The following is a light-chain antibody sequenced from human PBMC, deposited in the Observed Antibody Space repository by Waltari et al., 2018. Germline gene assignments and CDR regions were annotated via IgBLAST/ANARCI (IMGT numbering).Light chain of an antibody. J-gene: IGKJ3*01. V-gene: IGKV1-5*01. CDR2: DAS. CDR1: QSISDW. CDR3: QHYNTYSVT. Sequence: DIQMTQSPSTLSASVGDRVPITCRASQSISDWLAWYQQKPGKAPKLLIYDASSLESGVPSRFSGSGSGTEFTLTISSLQPDDFATYYCQHYNTYSVTFGPGTKVDIK.